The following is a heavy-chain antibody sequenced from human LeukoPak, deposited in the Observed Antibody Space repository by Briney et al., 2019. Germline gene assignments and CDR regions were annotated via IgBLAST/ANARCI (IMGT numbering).Heavy chain of an antibody. D-gene: IGHD2-15*01. V-gene: IGHV3-30*02. Sequence: GGSLRLSCEASGFTFSSFGMHWVRQAPGKGLEWVAFIRRDGDVIYYADSVKGRFTISRDNSRNMVYLQLNSLRPEDTAVYYCARGSERKYYFDYWGQGTLVTVSS. CDR2: IRRDGDVI. J-gene: IGHJ4*02. CDR1: GFTFSSFG. CDR3: ARGSERKYYFDY.